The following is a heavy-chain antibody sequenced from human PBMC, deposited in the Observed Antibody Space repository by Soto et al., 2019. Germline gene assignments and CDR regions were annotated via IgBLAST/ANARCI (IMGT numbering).Heavy chain of an antibody. V-gene: IGHV3-74*01. J-gene: IGHJ4*02. CDR1: EFTFSRHW. Sequence: EVQLVESGGGLVQPGGSLRLSCVASEFTFSRHWMHWVHQAPGKGLVWVSRIKSDGSSANYADSVKGRFTISRDNAKNTLYLQMNSLRAEDTAVYYCARDGEQTGDPGDYWGQGTLVTVSS. CDR3: ARDGEQTGDPGDY. CDR2: IKSDGSSA. D-gene: IGHD7-27*01.